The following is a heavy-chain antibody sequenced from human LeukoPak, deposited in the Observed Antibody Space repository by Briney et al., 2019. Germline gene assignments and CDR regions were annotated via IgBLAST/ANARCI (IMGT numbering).Heavy chain of an antibody. D-gene: IGHD3-10*01. CDR1: GGSISSYY. CDR2: IYYSGST. Sequence: PSETLSLTCTVSGGSISSYYWSWIRQPPGKGMEWIGYIYYSGSTNYNPSLKSRVTISVDTSKNQFSLKLSSVTAADTAVYYCAREGLLWFGESLSWFDPWGQGTLVTVSS. V-gene: IGHV4-59*01. J-gene: IGHJ5*02. CDR3: AREGLLWFGESLSWFDP.